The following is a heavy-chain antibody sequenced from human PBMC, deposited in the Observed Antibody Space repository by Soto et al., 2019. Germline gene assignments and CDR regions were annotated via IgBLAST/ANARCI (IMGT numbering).Heavy chain of an antibody. J-gene: IGHJ6*03. Sequence: GGSLRLSCAASGFTFSNAWMSWVRQAPGKGLEWVGRIKSKTDGGTTDYDAPVKGRFTISRDDSKNTLYLQMNSLKTEDTAVYYCTTDRILTSSSMGGYYYYYMDVWGKGTTVTVSS. D-gene: IGHD6-6*01. CDR1: GFTFSNAW. CDR3: TTDRILTSSSMGGYYYYYMDV. V-gene: IGHV3-15*01. CDR2: IKSKTDGGTT.